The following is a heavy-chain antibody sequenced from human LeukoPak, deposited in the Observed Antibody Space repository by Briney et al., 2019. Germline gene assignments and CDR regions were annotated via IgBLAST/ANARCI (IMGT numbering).Heavy chain of an antibody. D-gene: IGHD4-17*01. CDR3: ARDQTVIYYYYYGMDV. J-gene: IGHJ6*02. CDR2: IIPILGIA. Sequence: EASVKVSCKASGGTFSSYAISWVRQAPGQGLEWMGRIIPILGIANYAQKFQGRVTITADKSTSTAYMELSSLRSEDTAVYYCARDQTVIYYYYYGMDVWGQGTTVTVSS. CDR1: GGTFSSYA. V-gene: IGHV1-69*04.